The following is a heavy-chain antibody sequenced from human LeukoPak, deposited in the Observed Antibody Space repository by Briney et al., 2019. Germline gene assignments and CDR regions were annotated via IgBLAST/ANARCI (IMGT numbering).Heavy chain of an antibody. D-gene: IGHD5-18*01. J-gene: IGHJ4*02. CDR3: ARGGIQLWSGDY. Sequence: ASVKVSCKASGYTFTRYDINWVRQATGQGLEWMGWMNPNSGNTGYAQKFQGRVTMTRNTSISTAYMELSSLRSEDTAVYYCARGGIQLWSGDYWGQGTLVTVSS. CDR2: MNPNSGNT. CDR1: GYTFTRYD. V-gene: IGHV1-8*01.